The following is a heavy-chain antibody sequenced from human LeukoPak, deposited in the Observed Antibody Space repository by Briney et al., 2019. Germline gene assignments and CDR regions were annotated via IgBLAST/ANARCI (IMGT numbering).Heavy chain of an antibody. Sequence: GGSLRLSCGASGFTFSSYAMSWVRQAPGKGLEWVSGISDSGGSRHYADSVKGRFTIARDNAKNSVYLEMNSLRADDTAVYYCARSARLMKGVVEVTALDDWGQGTLVTVSS. D-gene: IGHD3-3*01. CDR1: GFTFSSYA. J-gene: IGHJ4*02. CDR2: ISDSGGSR. CDR3: ARSARLMKGVVEVTALDD. V-gene: IGHV3-23*01.